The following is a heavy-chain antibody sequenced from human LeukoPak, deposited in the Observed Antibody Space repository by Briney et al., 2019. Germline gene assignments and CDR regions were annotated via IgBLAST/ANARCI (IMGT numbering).Heavy chain of an antibody. J-gene: IGHJ6*02. D-gene: IGHD3-9*01. V-gene: IGHV1-8*01. Sequence: ASVTVSCKASGYTFTSYDINWVRQATGQGLEWMGWMNPNSGNTGYAQKFQGRVTMTRNTSISTAYMELSSLRSEDTAVYYCARDREPHYDILTGYLPFGMDVWGQGTTVTVSS. CDR1: GYTFTSYD. CDR2: MNPNSGNT. CDR3: ARDREPHYDILTGYLPFGMDV.